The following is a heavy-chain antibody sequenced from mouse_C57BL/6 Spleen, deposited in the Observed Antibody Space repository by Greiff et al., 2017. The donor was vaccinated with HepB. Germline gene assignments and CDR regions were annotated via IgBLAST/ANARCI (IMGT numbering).Heavy chain of an antibody. J-gene: IGHJ3*01. CDR3: ARVMYDYDSWFAY. V-gene: IGHV1-64*01. CDR2: IHPNSGST. D-gene: IGHD2-4*01. CDR1: GYTFTSYW. Sequence: QVQLKESGAELVKPGASVKLSCKASGYTFTSYWMHWVKQRPGQGLEWIGMIHPNSGSTNYNEKFKSKATLTVDKSSSTAYMQLSSLTSEDSAVYDGARVMYDYDSWFAYWGQGTLVTVSA.